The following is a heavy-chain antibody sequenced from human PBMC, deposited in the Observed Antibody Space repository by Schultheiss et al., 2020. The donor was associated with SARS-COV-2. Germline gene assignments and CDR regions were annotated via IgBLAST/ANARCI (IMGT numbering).Heavy chain of an antibody. V-gene: IGHV3-30*04. J-gene: IGHJ6*02. CDR3: ARAVAGRGGGYYYYGMDV. CDR1: GFTFSSYE. CDR2: ISYDGSNK. Sequence: GGSLRLSCAASGFTFSSYEMNWVRQAPGKGLEWVAVISYDGSNKYYADSVKGRFTISRDNSKNTLYLQMNSLRAEDTAVYYSARAVAGRGGGYYYYGMDVWGQGTTVTVSS. D-gene: IGHD6-19*01.